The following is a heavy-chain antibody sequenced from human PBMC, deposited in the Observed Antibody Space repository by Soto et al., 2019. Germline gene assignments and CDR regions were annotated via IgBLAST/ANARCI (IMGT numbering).Heavy chain of an antibody. D-gene: IGHD3-9*01. Sequence: VSVKFSCKASGYTFTGYYMHWVRQAPGQGLEWMGWINPNSGGTNYAQKFQGRVTMTRDTSISTAYMELSRLRSDDTAVYYCARDTATNYDILTGPGDYWGQGTLVTVSS. CDR1: GYTFTGYY. CDR2: INPNSGGT. CDR3: ARDTATNYDILTGPGDY. V-gene: IGHV1-2*02. J-gene: IGHJ4*02.